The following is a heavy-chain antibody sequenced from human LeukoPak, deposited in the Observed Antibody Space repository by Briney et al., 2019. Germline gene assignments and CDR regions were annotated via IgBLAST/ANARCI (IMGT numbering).Heavy chain of an antibody. CDR1: GFTFSSYS. D-gene: IGHD1-26*01. CDR3: ARDTRGPFDY. V-gene: IGHV3-21*01. CDR2: ISSSSTYI. Sequence: GGSLRLSCAVFGFTFSSYSMNWVRQAPGKGLEWVSSISSSSTYIYYADSVKGRFTISRDNAKNSLYLQMNSQRAEDTAVYYCARDTRGPFDYWGQGTLVTVSS. J-gene: IGHJ4*02.